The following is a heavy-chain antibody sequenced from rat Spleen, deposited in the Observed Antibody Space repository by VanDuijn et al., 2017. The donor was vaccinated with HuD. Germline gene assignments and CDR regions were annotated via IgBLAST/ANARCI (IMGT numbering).Heavy chain of an antibody. Sequence: EVQLQESGPGLVKPSQSLSLTCSVTGYSITSNYLGWIRKFPGNKLEWMGYINSAGSTNYNPSLKSRISITRDTSKNQFVLRVNSVTTEDTATYYCARQDWYFDFWGPGTMVTVSS. CDR1: GYSITSNY. V-gene: IGHV3-3*01. J-gene: IGHJ1*01. CDR3: ARQDWYFDF. CDR2: INSAGST.